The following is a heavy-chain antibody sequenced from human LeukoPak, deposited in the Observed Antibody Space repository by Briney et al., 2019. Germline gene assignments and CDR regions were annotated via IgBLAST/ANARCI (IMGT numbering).Heavy chain of an antibody. J-gene: IGHJ4*02. Sequence: SETLSLTCAVYGGSFSGYYWSWIRKPPGKGLEGSGEINHSGRTNYNPSLKSRVTISVDTSKNQFSLKLSSVTAADTAVYYCARAGASAYWGQGTLVTVSS. CDR3: ARAGASAY. D-gene: IGHD1-26*01. CDR2: INHSGRT. CDR1: GGSFSGYY. V-gene: IGHV4-34*01.